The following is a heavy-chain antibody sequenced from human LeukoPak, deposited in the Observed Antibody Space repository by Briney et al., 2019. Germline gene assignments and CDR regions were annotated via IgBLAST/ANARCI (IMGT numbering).Heavy chain of an antibody. V-gene: IGHV3-48*01. J-gene: IGHJ3*02. CDR1: GFTFSSYS. Sequence: PGGSLRLSCAASGFTFSSYSMNWVRQAPGKGLEWVSYISSSSSTIYYADSVKGRFTISRDNAKNSLYLQMNSLRAEDTAVYYCARVHSSSWYYGFDAFDIWGQGTMVTVSS. CDR3: ARVHSSSWYYGFDAFDI. CDR2: ISSSSSTI. D-gene: IGHD6-13*01.